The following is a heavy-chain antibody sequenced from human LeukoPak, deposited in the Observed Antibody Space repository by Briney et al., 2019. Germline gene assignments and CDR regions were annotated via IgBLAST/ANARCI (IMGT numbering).Heavy chain of an antibody. J-gene: IGHJ4*02. D-gene: IGHD3-10*01. CDR3: TTRAPTDGSGSYSFDY. CDR1: GFTFSGSA. Sequence: GGSLRLSCAASGFTFSGSAMHWVRQASGKGLEWVGHIRSKANSYATAYAASVTGRFTISRDDSKNTAYLQMNSLKTEDTAVYYCTTRAPTDGSGSYSFDYWGQGTLVTVSS. V-gene: IGHV3-73*01. CDR2: IRSKANSYAT.